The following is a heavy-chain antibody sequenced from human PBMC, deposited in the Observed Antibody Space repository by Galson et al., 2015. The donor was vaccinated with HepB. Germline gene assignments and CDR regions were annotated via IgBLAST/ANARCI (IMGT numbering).Heavy chain of an antibody. D-gene: IGHD5-18*01. Sequence: ETVSLACTVSGGSISSSSYYWGWIRRPPGKGLEWIGSIYYSGSTYYNPSLKSRVTISVDTSKNQFSLKLSSVTAADTAVYYCARNLRGSSFHDTYWYFDLWGRGTLVTVSS. J-gene: IGHJ2*01. CDR3: ARNLRGSSFHDTYWYFDL. CDR2: IYYSGST. CDR1: GGSISSSSYY. V-gene: IGHV4-39*01.